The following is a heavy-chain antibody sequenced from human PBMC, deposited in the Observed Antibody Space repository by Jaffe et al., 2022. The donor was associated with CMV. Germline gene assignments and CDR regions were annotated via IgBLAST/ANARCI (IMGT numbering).Heavy chain of an antibody. D-gene: IGHD2-15*01. J-gene: IGHJ3*02. CDR2: IYWNDDK. CDR1: GFSLSTSGVG. Sequence: QITLKESGPTLVKPTQTLTLTCTFSGFSLSTSGVGVGWIRQPPGKALEWLALIYWNDDKRYSPSLKSRLTITKDTSKNQVVLTMTNMDPVDTATYYCARQGVDCSGGSCLSDAFDIWGQGTMVTVSS. CDR3: ARQGVDCSGGSCLSDAFDI. V-gene: IGHV2-5*01.